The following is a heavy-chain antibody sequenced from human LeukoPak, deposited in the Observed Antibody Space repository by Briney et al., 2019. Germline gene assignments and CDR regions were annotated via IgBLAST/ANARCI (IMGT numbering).Heavy chain of an antibody. J-gene: IGHJ4*02. CDR3: ATHGWVPGYSSSWGLGRDY. D-gene: IGHD6-13*01. Sequence: GGSLRLSCAASGFTFSTYAMSWVRQAPGKGLEWVSAISGSGGSTYYADSVKGRFTISRDNSKNTLYLQMNSLRAEDTAVYYCATHGWVPGYSSSWGLGRDYWGQGTLVTVSS. V-gene: IGHV3-23*01. CDR1: GFTFSTYA. CDR2: ISGSGGST.